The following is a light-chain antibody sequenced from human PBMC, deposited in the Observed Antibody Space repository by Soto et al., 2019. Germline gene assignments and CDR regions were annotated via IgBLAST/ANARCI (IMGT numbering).Light chain of an antibody. CDR2: GAS. CDR1: QSSSSY. J-gene: IGKJ5*01. CDR3: QQRSNWPIT. V-gene: IGKV3-11*01. Sequence: EIVLTQSPGTLSLSTGERATLSCRASQSSSSYLAWYQQKPGQAPRLLIYGASTRATGIPARFSGSGSGTDFTLTISSLEPEDFAVYYCQQRSNWPITFGQGTRLEI.